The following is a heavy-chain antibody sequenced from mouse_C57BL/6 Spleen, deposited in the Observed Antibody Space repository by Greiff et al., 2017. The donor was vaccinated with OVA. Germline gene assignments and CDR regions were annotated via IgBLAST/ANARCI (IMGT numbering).Heavy chain of an antibody. CDR2: INPNNGGT. CDR1: GYTFTDYN. Sequence: EVKLVESGPELVKPGASVKIPCKASGYTFTDYNMDWVKQSHGKSLEWIGDINPNNGGTIYNQKFKGKATLTVDKSSSTAYMELRSLTSEDTAVYYCARRGFYSNYVFDYWGQGTTLTVSS. D-gene: IGHD2-5*01. CDR3: ARRGFYSNYVFDY. J-gene: IGHJ2*01. V-gene: IGHV1-18*01.